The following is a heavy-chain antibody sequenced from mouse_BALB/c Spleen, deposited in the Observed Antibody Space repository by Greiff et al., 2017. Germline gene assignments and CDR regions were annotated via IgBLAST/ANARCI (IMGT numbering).Heavy chain of an antibody. CDR1: GYTFTSYV. CDR3: ARGNGYGPYYYAMDY. V-gene: IGHV1-14*01. CDR2: INPYNDGT. J-gene: IGHJ4*01. Sequence: VQLQQSGPELVKPGASVKMSCKASGYTFTSYVMHWVKQKPGQGLEWIGYINPYNDGTKYNEKFKGKATLTSDKSSSTAYMELSSLTSEDSAVYYWARGNGYGPYYYAMDYWGQGTSVTVSS. D-gene: IGHD2-2*01.